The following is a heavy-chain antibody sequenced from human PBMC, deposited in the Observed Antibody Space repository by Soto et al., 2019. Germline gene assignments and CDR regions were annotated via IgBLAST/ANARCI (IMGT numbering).Heavy chain of an antibody. CDR1: GGTFSSYA. CDR2: IIPIFGTA. D-gene: IGHD3-9*01. V-gene: IGHV1-69*01. Sequence: QVQLVQSGAEVKKPGSSVKVSCKASGGTFSSYAISWVRQAPGQGLEWMGGIIPIFGTANYAQKFQGRVTITADESTSTAYMELSSLRSEDTAFDYCAIQRTRLRYCDYYYSGMDVWCQGTTVTVSS. CDR3: AIQRTRLRYCDYYYSGMDV. J-gene: IGHJ6*02.